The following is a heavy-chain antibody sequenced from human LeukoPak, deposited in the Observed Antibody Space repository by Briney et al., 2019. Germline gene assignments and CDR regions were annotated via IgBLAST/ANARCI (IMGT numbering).Heavy chain of an antibody. CDR3: ARDPYYYDSSASYDGGGGGDY. D-gene: IGHD3-22*01. CDR2: ISSSSNFI. Sequence: GGSLRLSCAASGFTFSSYSMNWVRQAPGKGLEWVSSISSSSNFIYYADSVKGRFTISRDNAKISLYLQMNSLRAEDTAVYYCARDPYYYDSSASYDGGGGGDYWGQGTLVTVSS. J-gene: IGHJ4*02. V-gene: IGHV3-21*04. CDR1: GFTFSSYS.